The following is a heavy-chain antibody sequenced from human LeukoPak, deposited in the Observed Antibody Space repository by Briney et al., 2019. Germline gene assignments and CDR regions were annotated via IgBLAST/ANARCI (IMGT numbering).Heavy chain of an antibody. CDR2: INPNSGGT. Sequence: ASVKVSCKASGYTFTGYYMHWVRQAPGQGLEWMGWINPNSGGTNYAQKSQGRVTMTRDTSISTAYMELSRLRSDDTAVYYCAREATAAGTWFDPWGQGTLVTVSS. V-gene: IGHV1-2*02. D-gene: IGHD6-13*01. J-gene: IGHJ5*02. CDR3: AREATAAGTWFDP. CDR1: GYTFTGYY.